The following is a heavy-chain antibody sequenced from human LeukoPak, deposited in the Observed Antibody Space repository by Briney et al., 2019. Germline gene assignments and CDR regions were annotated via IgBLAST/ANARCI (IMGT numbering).Heavy chain of an antibody. CDR3: AKGLTIAAAVDAFDI. CDR1: GFRLTTYG. CDR2: ISYDGSNK. Sequence: QPGGSLRLSCEVSGFRLTTYGTHWVRQAPGKGLEWVAVISYDGSNKYYADSVKGRFTISRDNSKNTLYLQMNSLRAEDTAVYYCAKGLTIAAAVDAFDIWGQGTMVTVSS. V-gene: IGHV3-30*18. D-gene: IGHD6-13*01. J-gene: IGHJ3*02.